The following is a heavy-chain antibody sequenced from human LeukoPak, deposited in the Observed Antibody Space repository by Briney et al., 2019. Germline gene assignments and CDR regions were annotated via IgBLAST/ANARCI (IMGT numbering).Heavy chain of an antibody. CDR2: IAAYNGDT. V-gene: IGHV1-18*04. CDR3: TRDHCRGDNCPSFDY. CDR1: GYTFTIFG. J-gene: IGHJ4*02. Sequence: ASVTVSCKPSGYTFTIFGISWVRQAPGQGLEWMGWIAAYNGDTNYAQKFQGRVTITTDTSTSTAYMDLRSLRSDDTAVYYCTRDHCRGDNCPSFDYWGQGTLVTVSS. D-gene: IGHD2-15*01.